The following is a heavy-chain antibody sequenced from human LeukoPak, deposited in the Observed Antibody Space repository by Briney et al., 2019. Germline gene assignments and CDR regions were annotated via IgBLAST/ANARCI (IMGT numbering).Heavy chain of an antibody. CDR1: GYTFTNYG. V-gene: IGHV1-18*01. D-gene: IGHD3-16*01. CDR2: ISAYNGDT. Sequence: GASVKVSCKASGYTFTNYGISWVRQAPGQGLEWMGWISAYNGDTSYAQKLQGRVTMTEDTSTDTAYMELSSLRSEDTAVYYCASRLGGGSDYWGQGTLVTVSS. J-gene: IGHJ4*02. CDR3: ASRLGGGSDY.